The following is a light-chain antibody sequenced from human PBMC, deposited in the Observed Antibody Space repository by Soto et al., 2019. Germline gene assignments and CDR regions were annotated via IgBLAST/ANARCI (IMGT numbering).Light chain of an antibody. V-gene: IGLV1-40*01. CDR1: SSNIGAGYD. CDR3: QSFDSSLSGV. Sequence: QSVLTQPPSVSGAPGQRVTISCTGSSSNIGAGYDVHWYQQLPGTAPKLFIYGNTNRPSGVPDRFSGSKSGTSASLAITGLQAEDEAEYYCQSFDSSLSGVFGGGTKVTVL. CDR2: GNT. J-gene: IGLJ3*02.